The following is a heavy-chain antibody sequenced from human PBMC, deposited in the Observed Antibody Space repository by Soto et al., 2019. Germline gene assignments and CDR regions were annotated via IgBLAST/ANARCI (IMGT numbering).Heavy chain of an antibody. CDR1: VDSVSSNSAA. Sequence: SQTLSLTCSISVDSVSSNSAAWNFIKQSPSRGLEWLGRTYYRSNWYTDYAVSVKGRITISPDTSNNQLSLQLNSVTPDDTAVYYCARLIGNSWLESWGQGTLVTSPQ. CDR2: TYYRSNWYT. D-gene: IGHD2-8*01. CDR3: ARLIGNSWLES. J-gene: IGHJ5*01. V-gene: IGHV6-1*01.